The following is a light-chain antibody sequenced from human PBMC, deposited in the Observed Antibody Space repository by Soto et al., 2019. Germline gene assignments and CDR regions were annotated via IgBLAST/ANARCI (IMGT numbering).Light chain of an antibody. J-gene: IGKJ2*01. V-gene: IGKV1-5*01. Sequence: DIQMTQSPSTLSASVGDRVTITCRASQSISSWLAWYQQKPGKAPKLLIYDASSLESGVPSRFSGSGSGTEFTLTIRCLQPDDFASYYCQQYNSYSYTFGQGTKLAIK. CDR1: QSISSW. CDR2: DAS. CDR3: QQYNSYSYT.